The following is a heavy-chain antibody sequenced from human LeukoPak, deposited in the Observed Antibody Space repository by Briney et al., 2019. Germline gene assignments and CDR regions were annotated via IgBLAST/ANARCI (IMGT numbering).Heavy chain of an antibody. V-gene: IGHV3-7*01. CDR3: ARLSAYYYGSYFYYYMDV. J-gene: IGHJ6*03. CDR2: IKQDGSEK. D-gene: IGHD3-10*01. Sequence: PGGSLRLSCAASGFTFSSYWMSWVRQAPGKGLEWVANIKQDGSEKYSVDSVKGRFTISRDNAKNSLYLQMKNLRADDTALYYCARLSAYYYGSYFYYYMDVWGKGTTVTVSS. CDR1: GFTFSSYW.